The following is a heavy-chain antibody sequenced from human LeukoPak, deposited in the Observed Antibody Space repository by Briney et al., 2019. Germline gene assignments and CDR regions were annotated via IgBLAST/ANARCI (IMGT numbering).Heavy chain of an antibody. D-gene: IGHD3-3*01. J-gene: IGHJ5*02. CDR2: IYYSGST. V-gene: IGHV4-59*01. CDR3: ARVEQYYDFWSGYYTNWFDP. CDR1: GGSISSYY. Sequence: SETLSLTCTVSGGSISSYYWSWIRQPPGKGLEWIGYIYYSGSTNYNPSLKSRVTISVDTSKNQFSLKLSSMTAADTAVYYCARVEQYYDFWSGYYTNWFDPWGRGTLVTVSS.